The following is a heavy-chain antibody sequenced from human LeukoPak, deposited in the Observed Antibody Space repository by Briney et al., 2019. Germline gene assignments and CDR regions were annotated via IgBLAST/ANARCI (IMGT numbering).Heavy chain of an antibody. J-gene: IGHJ3*02. CDR1: GYTFTDYF. V-gene: IGHV1-2*02. Sequence: ASVTVSCKASGYTFTDYFMYWVRQAPGQGLEWMGRIHPDIGDTNYAQKFQGGVTMTRDTSISTAFMELNRLTSDDTAVYYCARLSTATRHWLAASDIWGQGTMVTVSS. D-gene: IGHD6-19*01. CDR3: ARLSTATRHWLAASDI. CDR2: IHPDIGDT.